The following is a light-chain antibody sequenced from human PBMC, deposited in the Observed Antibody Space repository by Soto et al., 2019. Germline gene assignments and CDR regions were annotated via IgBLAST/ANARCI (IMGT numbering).Light chain of an antibody. CDR1: SSDVGAYNY. Sequence: QSALTQPRSVSGSPGQSVTISCTGTSSDVGAYNYVSWYQQHPGKAPKLMIYDVSKRPSGVPDRFSGSKSGNTASLTISGLQAEDEADYYCCSYAGSYTIRVFGGGTKVTVL. V-gene: IGLV2-11*01. CDR2: DVS. CDR3: CSYAGSYTIRV. J-gene: IGLJ3*02.